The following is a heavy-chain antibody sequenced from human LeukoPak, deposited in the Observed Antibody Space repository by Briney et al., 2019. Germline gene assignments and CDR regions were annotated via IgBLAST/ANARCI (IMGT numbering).Heavy chain of an antibody. D-gene: IGHD3-16*01. CDR3: VKLSEAQLGRRQYYFDY. CDR1: GYTLTELS. CDR2: FDPEVGET. J-gene: IGHJ4*02. V-gene: IGHV1-24*01. Sequence: EASVKVSCKVSGYTLTELSMHWVRQAPGKGLEWMGGFDPEVGETIYAQKFRGRVTMTEDTSPDTAYMELSSLGSEDTAVYYCVKLSEAQLGRRQYYFDYWGQGTLVTVSS.